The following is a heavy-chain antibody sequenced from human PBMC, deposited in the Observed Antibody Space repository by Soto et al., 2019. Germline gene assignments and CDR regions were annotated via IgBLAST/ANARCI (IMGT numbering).Heavy chain of an antibody. V-gene: IGHV1-2*02. CDR1: GYTFTGYY. D-gene: IGHD2-15*01. CDR3: ARNVVVAATVNWFDP. J-gene: IGHJ5*02. Sequence: ASVKVSCKASGYTFTGYYMHWVRQAPGQGLEWMGWINPNSGGTNYAQKFQGRVTMTRDTSISTAYMELSRLRSDDTAVYYCARNVVVAATVNWFDPWGQGTLVTVPQ. CDR2: INPNSGGT.